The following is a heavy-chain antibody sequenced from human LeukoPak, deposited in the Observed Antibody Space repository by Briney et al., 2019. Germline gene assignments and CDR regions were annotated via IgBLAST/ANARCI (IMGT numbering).Heavy chain of an antibody. J-gene: IGHJ4*02. CDR3: ARDGEKAAAFDY. D-gene: IGHD6-13*01. Sequence: SETLSLTFAAYGGSFSGYYWSWIRQPPGKGLEWIGYIYYSGSTNYNPSLKSRVTISVDTSKNQFSLKLSSVTAADTAVYYCARDGEKAAAFDYWGQGTLVTVSS. V-gene: IGHV4-59*01. CDR1: GGSFSGYY. CDR2: IYYSGST.